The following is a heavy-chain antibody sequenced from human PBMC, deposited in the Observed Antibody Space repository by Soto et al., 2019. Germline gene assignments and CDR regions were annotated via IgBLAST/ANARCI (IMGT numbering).Heavy chain of an antibody. J-gene: IGHJ5*02. CDR1: GYSFTSFG. D-gene: IGHD2-21*01. CDR2: ISAYNGNT. V-gene: IGHV1-18*01. Sequence: QVRLVQSGAEMKKPGASVKVSCKASGYSFTSFGISWVRQAPGHGLEWIGWISAYNGNTNYAQNFQGRVTMTTDTSTNTAYMELWSLRSDDTAVYFCARDLFLKVRLDPWGQGTLITVSS. CDR3: ARDLFLKVRLDP.